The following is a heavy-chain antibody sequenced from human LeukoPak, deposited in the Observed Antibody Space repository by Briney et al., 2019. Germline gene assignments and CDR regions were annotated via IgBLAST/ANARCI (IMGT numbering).Heavy chain of an antibody. CDR3: AANRIVGSYVDY. CDR1: GGSISSYY. D-gene: IGHD1-26*01. J-gene: IGHJ4*02. Sequence: PSETLSLTCTVSGGSISSYYWSWIRQPPGKGLEWIGYIYYSGSTNYNPSLKSRVTISVDTSKNQFSLKLSSVTAADTAVYYCAANRIVGSYVDYWGQGTLVTVSS. V-gene: IGHV4-59*01. CDR2: IYYSGST.